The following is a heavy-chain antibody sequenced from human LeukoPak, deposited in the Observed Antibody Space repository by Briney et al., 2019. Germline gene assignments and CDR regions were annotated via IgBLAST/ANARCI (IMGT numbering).Heavy chain of an antibody. CDR1: GFTFSSYW. V-gene: IGHV3-7*03. Sequence: GGSLRLSCAASGFTFSSYWMNWARQAPGKGLEWVASINHNGNVNYYVDSVKGRFTISRVNSKNALFLQMNSLRAEDTAVYYCAKDRWEVPVGYLDLWGRGTLVTVSS. D-gene: IGHD1-26*01. J-gene: IGHJ2*01. CDR3: AKDRWEVPVGYLDL. CDR2: INHNGNVN.